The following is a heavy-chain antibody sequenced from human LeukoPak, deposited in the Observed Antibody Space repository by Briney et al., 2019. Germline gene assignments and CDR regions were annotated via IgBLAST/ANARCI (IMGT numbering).Heavy chain of an antibody. J-gene: IGHJ4*02. V-gene: IGHV4-38-2*02. CDR1: GYSISSGYY. CDR2: IYHSGST. CDR3: AREGTPDDY. Sequence: SETLSLTCTVSGYSISSGYYCGWIRQPPGKGLEWIGSIYHSGSTYYNPSLKSRVTISVDTSKNQFSLKLSSVTAADTAVYYCAREGTPDDYWGQGTLVTVSS.